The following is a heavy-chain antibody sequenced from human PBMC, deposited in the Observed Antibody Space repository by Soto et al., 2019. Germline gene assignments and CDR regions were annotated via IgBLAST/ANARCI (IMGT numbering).Heavy chain of an antibody. CDR1: GGSFSGYY. D-gene: IGHD1-1*01. J-gene: IGHJ4*02. Sequence: PSETLSLTCAVYGGSFSGYYWSWIRQPPGKGLEWIGEVNHSGSTNYNPSLKSRVTISVDTSKNQFSLKLSSVTAADTAVYYCARGYGGNGDYWGQGTLVTVS. V-gene: IGHV4-34*01. CDR2: VNHSGST. CDR3: ARGYGGNGDY.